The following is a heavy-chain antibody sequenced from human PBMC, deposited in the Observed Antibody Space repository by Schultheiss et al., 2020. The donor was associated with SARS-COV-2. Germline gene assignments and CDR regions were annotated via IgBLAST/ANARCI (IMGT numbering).Heavy chain of an antibody. Sequence: SETLSLTCTVSGGSISSYYWSWIRQSPGKGLEWIGYIYYSGSTNYNPPLKSRVTISVDTSKNQFSLKLSYVTAADTAVYYCARMLGYCSTTSCLTRFDPWGQGTLVTVSS. D-gene: IGHD2-2*01. CDR3: ARMLGYCSTTSCLTRFDP. CDR1: GGSISSYY. J-gene: IGHJ5*02. V-gene: IGHV4-59*01. CDR2: IYYSGST.